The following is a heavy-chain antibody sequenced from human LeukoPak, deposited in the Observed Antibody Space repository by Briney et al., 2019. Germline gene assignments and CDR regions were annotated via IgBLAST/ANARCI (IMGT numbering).Heavy chain of an antibody. V-gene: IGHV4-59*12. CDR3: ARDKRDYGDYDSRALFDY. Sequence: SETLSLTCTVSGGSISSYYWSWIRQPPGKGLEWIGYIYYSGSTNYNPSLKSRVTMSVDTSKNQFSLKLSSVTAADTAVYYCARDKRDYGDYDSRALFDYWGQGTLVTVSS. J-gene: IGHJ4*02. CDR1: GGSISSYY. D-gene: IGHD4-17*01. CDR2: IYYSGST.